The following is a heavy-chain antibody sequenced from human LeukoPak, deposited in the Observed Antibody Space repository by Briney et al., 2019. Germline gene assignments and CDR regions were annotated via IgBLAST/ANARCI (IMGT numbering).Heavy chain of an antibody. V-gene: IGHV5-51*01. CDR1: GYSFTSYW. Sequence: GESLKISCKGSGYSFTSYWIGWVRQMHGKVLEWLGIIYPGDSDTRYISSFQGQVTISADKSISTAYLQWSSLKASDTAMYYCVRQETENEMGYWGQGTLVTVSS. D-gene: IGHD5-24*01. J-gene: IGHJ4*02. CDR3: VRQETENEMGY. CDR2: IYPGDSDT.